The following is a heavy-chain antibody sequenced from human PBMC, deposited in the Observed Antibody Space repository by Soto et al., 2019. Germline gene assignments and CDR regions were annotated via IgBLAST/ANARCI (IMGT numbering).Heavy chain of an antibody. CDR2: ISGSGGST. D-gene: IGHD2-21*02. CDR3: AKPNRDENAIFDY. Sequence: GGSLRLSCAASGFTFSSYAMSWVRQAPGKGLEWVSAISGSGGSTYYADSVKGRFTISRDNSKNTLYLQMNSLRAEDTAVYYCAKPNRDENAIFDYWGQATLGTGSS. CDR1: GFTFSSYA. J-gene: IGHJ4*02. V-gene: IGHV3-23*01.